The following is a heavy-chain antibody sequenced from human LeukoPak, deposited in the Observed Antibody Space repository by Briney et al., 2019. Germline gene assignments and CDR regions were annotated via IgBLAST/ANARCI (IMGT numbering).Heavy chain of an antibody. CDR2: IKEDGSDK. Sequence: PGGSLRLSCAASGFTFSSYAMSWVRQAPGKGLQWVANIKEDGSDKDYVDSLKGRFTVSRDNAQNSIYLQVNSLSAEDTAVYYCARIGYTSSTFDFWGRGTPVTVSS. CDR3: ARIGYTSSTFDF. J-gene: IGHJ4*02. V-gene: IGHV3-7*05. CDR1: GFTFSSYA. D-gene: IGHD6-6*01.